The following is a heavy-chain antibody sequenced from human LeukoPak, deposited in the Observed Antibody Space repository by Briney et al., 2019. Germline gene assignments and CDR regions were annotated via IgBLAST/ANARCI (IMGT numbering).Heavy chain of an antibody. CDR3: ARPDDYGDYGTFDY. D-gene: IGHD4-17*01. Sequence: GGSLRLSCAASGFTFSSYSMNWVRQAPGKGLEWVSSISSSSSYIYYADSAKGRFTISRDNAKNSLYLQMNSLRAEDTAVYYCARPDDYGDYGTFDYWGQGTLVTVSS. J-gene: IGHJ4*02. CDR2: ISSSSSYI. V-gene: IGHV3-21*01. CDR1: GFTFSSYS.